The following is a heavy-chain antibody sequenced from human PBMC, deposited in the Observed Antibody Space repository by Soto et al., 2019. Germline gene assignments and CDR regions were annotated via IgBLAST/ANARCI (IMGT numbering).Heavy chain of an antibody. D-gene: IGHD4-17*01. J-gene: IGHJ3*02. CDR3: ARAYDYRDPRDALDT. CDR1: GPLRGYY. CDR2: IDHSGST. V-gene: IGHV4-34*01. Sequence: SETLSLTCGVFGPLRGYYWNWIRQTPGKGLEWIAKIDHSGSTKYNPSLESRVSLSLDTCKKEVSLNLRSVTDADTAVYYCARAYDYRDPRDALDTWGHGTMVTVSS.